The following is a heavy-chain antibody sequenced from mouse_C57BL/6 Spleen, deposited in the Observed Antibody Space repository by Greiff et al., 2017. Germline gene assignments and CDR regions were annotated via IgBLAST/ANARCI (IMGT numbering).Heavy chain of an antibody. D-gene: IGHD1-1*01. Sequence: VQRVESDAELVKPGASVKISCKVSGYTFTDHTIHWMKQRPEQGLEWIGYIYPRDGSTKYNEKFKGKATLTADKSSSTAYMQLNSLTSEDSAVYFCARGDYYGSSYWFAYWGQGTLVTVSA. CDR1: GYTFTDHT. CDR3: ARGDYYGSSYWFAY. J-gene: IGHJ3*01. CDR2: IYPRDGST. V-gene: IGHV1-78*01.